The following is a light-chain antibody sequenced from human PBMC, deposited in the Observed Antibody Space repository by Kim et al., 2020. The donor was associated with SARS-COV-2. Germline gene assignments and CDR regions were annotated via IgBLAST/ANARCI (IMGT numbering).Light chain of an antibody. CDR1: QSVRRN. Sequence: SVSPGERVTLSCRASQSVRRNLDWYQQKPGQAPRLLIYGASTRATGIPARFSGSGSGTEFVLSITSLESEDFAVYYCQQHEDWPYTFGQGTKLEI. CDR3: QQHEDWPYT. J-gene: IGKJ2*01. V-gene: IGKV3-15*01. CDR2: GAS.